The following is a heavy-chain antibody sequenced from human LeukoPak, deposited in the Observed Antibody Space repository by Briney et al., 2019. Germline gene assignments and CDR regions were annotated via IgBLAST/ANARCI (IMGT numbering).Heavy chain of an antibody. Sequence: PGGSLRLSCAASGFTFSDHYMDWVRQAPGKGQEWVGRTRNKANSYTTEYAASVKGRFTDSRDDSKNSLYLQMNSLKTEDTAVYYCARASMRGSLYYFDYWGQGTLVTVSS. CDR3: ARASMRGSLYYFDY. CDR2: TRNKANSYTT. CDR1: GFTFSDHY. D-gene: IGHD1-26*01. V-gene: IGHV3-72*01. J-gene: IGHJ4*02.